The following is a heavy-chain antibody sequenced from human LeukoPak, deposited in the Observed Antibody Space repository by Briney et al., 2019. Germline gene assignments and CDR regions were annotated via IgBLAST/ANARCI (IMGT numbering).Heavy chain of an antibody. CDR3: ARGIAAAGNHYYFDY. D-gene: IGHD6-13*01. CDR1: GGSISSYY. CDR2: IYTSGST. V-gene: IGHV4-4*07. J-gene: IGHJ4*02. Sequence: SETLSLTCTVSGGSISSYYWSWIRQPAGKGPEWIGRIYTSGSTNYNPSLKSRVTMSVDTSKNQFSLKLSSVTAADTAVYYCARGIAAAGNHYYFDYWGQGTLVTVSS.